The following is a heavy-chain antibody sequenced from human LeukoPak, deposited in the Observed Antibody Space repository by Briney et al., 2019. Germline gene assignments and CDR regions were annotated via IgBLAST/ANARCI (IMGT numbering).Heavy chain of an antibody. CDR3: ARDLKGSSWEGAFDP. V-gene: IGHV1-69*05. J-gene: IGHJ5*02. D-gene: IGHD6-13*01. CDR2: IIPIFGTA. Sequence: SVKVSCKASGGTFSSYAISWVRQAPGQGLEWMGRIIPIFGTANYAQKFQGRVTITTDESTSTAYMELSSLRSEDTAVYYCARDLKGSSWEGAFDPWGQGTLVTVSS. CDR1: GGTFSSYA.